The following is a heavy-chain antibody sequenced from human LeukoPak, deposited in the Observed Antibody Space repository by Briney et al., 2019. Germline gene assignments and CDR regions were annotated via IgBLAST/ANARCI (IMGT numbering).Heavy chain of an antibody. CDR2: IYYSGST. Sequence: SETLSLTCAVSGGSISSGGYSWSWIRQPPGKGLEWIGYIYYSGSTYYNPSLKSRVTISVDTSKNQFSLKLSSVTAADTAVYYCARDYCSGGSCSAPQHWGQGTLVTVSS. V-gene: IGHV4-30-4*07. CDR3: ARDYCSGGSCSAPQH. D-gene: IGHD2-15*01. J-gene: IGHJ1*01. CDR1: GGSISSGGYS.